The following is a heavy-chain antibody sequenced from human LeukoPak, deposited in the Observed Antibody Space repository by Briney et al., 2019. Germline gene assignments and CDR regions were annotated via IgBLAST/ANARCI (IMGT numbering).Heavy chain of an antibody. J-gene: IGHJ3*02. D-gene: IGHD3-10*01. Sequence: SVKVSCKASGGTFSSYAISWVRQAPGQGLEWMGGIIPIFGTANYAQKFQGRVTMTEDTSTDTAYVELSSLRSEDTAVYYCATDGPISMVRGVIIRDGFDIWGQGTIVTVSS. CDR3: ATDGPISMVRGVIIRDGFDI. CDR2: IIPIFGTA. CDR1: GGTFSSYA. V-gene: IGHV1-69*06.